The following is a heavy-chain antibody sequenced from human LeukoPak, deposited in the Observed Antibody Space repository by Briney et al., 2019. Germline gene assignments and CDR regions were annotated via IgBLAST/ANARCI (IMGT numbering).Heavy chain of an antibody. CDR3: ARGGDSSGYYYANWFDP. Sequence: ASVKVSCKASGYTFTSYYMHWVRQAPGQGLEWMGIINPSGGSTSYAQKFQGRVTMTRDMSTSTVYMELSSLRSEDTAVYCCARGGDSSGYYYANWFDPWGQGTLVTVSS. J-gene: IGHJ5*02. D-gene: IGHD3-22*01. V-gene: IGHV1-46*01. CDR1: GYTFTSYY. CDR2: INPSGGST.